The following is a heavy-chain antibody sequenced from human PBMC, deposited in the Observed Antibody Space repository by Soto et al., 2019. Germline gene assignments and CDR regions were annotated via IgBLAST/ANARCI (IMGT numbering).Heavy chain of an antibody. CDR2: MNSDGSHT. J-gene: IGHJ5*01. CDR1: GFTFFAYW. D-gene: IGHD4-17*01. Sequence: EVQLVESGGGVVQPGGSLRLSCAASGFTFFAYWIHWVRQVPGKGLVWVSRMNSDGSHTSYADSVRGRFTISRDNSKNTVYLQMNRLPAEDTAVYYGAKEGDYGDYAGENWFDSWGQGSLVTVSS. V-gene: IGHV3-74*01. CDR3: AKEGDYGDYAGENWFDS.